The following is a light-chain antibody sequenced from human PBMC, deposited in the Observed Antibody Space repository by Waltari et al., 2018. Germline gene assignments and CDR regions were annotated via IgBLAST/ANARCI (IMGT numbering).Light chain of an antibody. J-gene: IGLJ1*01. Sequence: QSALTQPPSASGSPGPSVTISRPGTSSDVGGYNHVSWYQQHPGKAPKLMIYEVSKRPSGVPDRFSGSKSGNTASLTVSGLQAEDEADYYCSSYAGSNNVYVFGTGTKVTVL. CDR2: EVS. CDR3: SSYAGSNNVYV. CDR1: SSDVGGYNH. V-gene: IGLV2-8*01.